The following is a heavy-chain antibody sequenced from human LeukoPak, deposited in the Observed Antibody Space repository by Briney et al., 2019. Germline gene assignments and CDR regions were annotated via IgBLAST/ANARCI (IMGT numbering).Heavy chain of an antibody. CDR1: GFTFDDYA. J-gene: IGHJ3*02. CDR2: ISGDGGGT. V-gene: IGHV3-43*02. Sequence: GGSLRLSCAASGFTFDDYAMHWVRQAPGKGLEWVSLISGDGGGTYYADSVKGRYTISRDNSKNSLYLQMNSLRTEDTALYYCATRAFDIWGQGTMVTVSS. CDR3: ATRAFDI.